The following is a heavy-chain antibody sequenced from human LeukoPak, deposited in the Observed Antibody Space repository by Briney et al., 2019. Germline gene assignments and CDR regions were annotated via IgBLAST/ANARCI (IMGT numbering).Heavy chain of an antibody. V-gene: IGHV4-31*03. CDR1: GGSISSGNYY. J-gene: IGHJ6*02. Sequence: PSETLSLTCTVSGGSISSGNYYWSWIRQHPGKGLEWIGYIYYSGSTHYNPSLTSRVTISVDSSKNQFSLKLSSVTAADTAVYYCARGAPGYYYAMDVWGQGTTVTVSS. CDR2: IYYSGST. D-gene: IGHD3-10*01. CDR3: ARGAPGYYYAMDV.